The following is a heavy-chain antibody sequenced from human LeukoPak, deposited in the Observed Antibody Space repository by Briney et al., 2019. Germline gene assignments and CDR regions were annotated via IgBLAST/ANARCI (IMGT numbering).Heavy chain of an antibody. CDR3: AKDFWYSSSWTYHYFDS. J-gene: IGHJ4*02. V-gene: IGHV3-30*02. CDR2: IRYDGSNK. Sequence: GGSLRLSCAASGFTFSSSGMHWVRQAPGKGLEWVAFIRYDGSNKYHADSVKGRFTISRDNSKNTLYLQMNSLRAEDTAVYYCAKDFWYSSSWTYHYFDSWGQGTLVTVSS. D-gene: IGHD6-13*01. CDR1: GFTFSSSG.